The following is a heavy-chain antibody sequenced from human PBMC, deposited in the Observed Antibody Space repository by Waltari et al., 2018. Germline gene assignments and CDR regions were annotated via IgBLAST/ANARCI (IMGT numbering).Heavy chain of an antibody. Sequence: EVQVVESGGGLVQPGESLRLSCAASVFTFSSSWMSWVRQPPGKGLEWVANIKYDGSEEYYVDSVKGRFTISRDNAKNSLYLQMNSLRVEDTAVYYCARDPERGALDYWGQGTLVAVSS. CDR3: ARDPERGALDY. J-gene: IGHJ4*02. CDR2: IKYDGSEE. D-gene: IGHD1-26*01. V-gene: IGHV3-7*01. CDR1: VFTFSSSW.